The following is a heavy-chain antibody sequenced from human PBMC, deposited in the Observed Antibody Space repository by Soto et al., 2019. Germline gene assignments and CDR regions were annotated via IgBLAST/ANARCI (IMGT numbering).Heavy chain of an antibody. CDR1: GYSFTSYW. CDR3: ARPRSGYYYLDAFDI. Sequence: GESLKISCKGSGYSFTSYWISWVRQMPGKGLEWMGRIDPSDSYTNYSPPFQGHVTISADKSISTAYPQWSSLKASDTAMYYCARPRSGYYYLDAFDIWGQGTMVTVSS. CDR2: IDPSDSYT. V-gene: IGHV5-10-1*01. D-gene: IGHD3-22*01. J-gene: IGHJ3*02.